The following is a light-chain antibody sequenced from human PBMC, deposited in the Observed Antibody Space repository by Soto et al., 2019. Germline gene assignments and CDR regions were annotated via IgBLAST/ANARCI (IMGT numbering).Light chain of an antibody. CDR3: QQRGSWPLT. V-gene: IGKV3-11*01. J-gene: IGKJ4*01. CDR2: EAS. CDR1: QSVSSN. Sequence: EIVMTQSPATLSVSPGERATLSCRASQSVSSNLAWYQQKPGQAPRLLIYEASNRATGIPARFSGSGSGTGFTLTISSLEPEDFAVYYCQQRGSWPLTFGGGTKVDIK.